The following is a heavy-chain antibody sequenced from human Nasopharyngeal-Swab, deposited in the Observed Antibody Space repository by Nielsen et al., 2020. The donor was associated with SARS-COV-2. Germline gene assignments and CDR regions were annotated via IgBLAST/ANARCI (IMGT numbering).Heavy chain of an antibody. CDR2: ISGSDGST. V-gene: IGHV3-23*01. CDR1: GFTFNYYA. J-gene: IGHJ4*02. D-gene: IGHD6-13*01. CDR3: AKAPGAAAGTVFDS. Sequence: GGSLRLSCAASGFTFNYYAMTWVRQTPGKGLEWVSAISGSDGSTHYADSVKGRFTISRGNSKDTVYLQMNNLRVDDTAIYYCAKAPGAAAGTVFDSWGQGTLVTVSS.